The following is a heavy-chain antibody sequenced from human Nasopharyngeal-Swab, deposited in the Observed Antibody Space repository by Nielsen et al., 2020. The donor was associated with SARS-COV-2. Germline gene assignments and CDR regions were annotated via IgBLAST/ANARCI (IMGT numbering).Heavy chain of an antibody. CDR2: ISGSGGST. J-gene: IGHJ4*02. Sequence: VRQAPGKGLEWVSAISGSGGSTYYADSVKGRFTISRDNSKNTLYLQMNSLRAEDTAVYYCARNPGAFFDYWGQGTLVTSPQ. CDR3: ARNPGAFFDY. D-gene: IGHD1-26*01. V-gene: IGHV3-23*01.